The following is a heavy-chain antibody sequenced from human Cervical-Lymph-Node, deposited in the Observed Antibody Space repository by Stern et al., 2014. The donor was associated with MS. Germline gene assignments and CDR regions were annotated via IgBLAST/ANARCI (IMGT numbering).Heavy chain of an antibody. D-gene: IGHD3-10*01. V-gene: IGHV2-5*02. Sequence: QITLKESGPTLVKPTETLTLTCTFSGFSLNTSGVGVGWIRQPPGKALEWLALIYWDDDKRYSPSLKSRLTIAKDTSKDQVVLTMTNMDPVDTATYYCAHRHPRGIVFVYWGQGTLVTVSS. CDR3: AHRHPRGIVFVY. CDR2: IYWDDDK. J-gene: IGHJ4*02. CDR1: GFSLNTSGVG.